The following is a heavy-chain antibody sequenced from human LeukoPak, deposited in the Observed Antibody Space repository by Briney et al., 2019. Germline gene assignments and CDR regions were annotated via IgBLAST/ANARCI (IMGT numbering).Heavy chain of an antibody. J-gene: IGHJ4*02. CDR1: GYSISSGYY. CDR3: ASKTRTGYSN. D-gene: IGHD6-13*01. Sequence: SETLSLTCAVSGYSISSGYYWGWIRPPPGKGLEWIGSIYHSGSTYYNPSLKSRVTISVDTSKNQFSLNLSSVTAADTSVYYCASKTRTGYSNWGQGTLVTVSS. V-gene: IGHV4-38-2*01. CDR2: IYHSGST.